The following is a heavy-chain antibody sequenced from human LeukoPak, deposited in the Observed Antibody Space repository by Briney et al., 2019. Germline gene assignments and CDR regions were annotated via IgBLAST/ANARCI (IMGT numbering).Heavy chain of an antibody. CDR3: AKVWGLAAAALYYFDY. J-gene: IGHJ4*02. Sequence: PGGSLRLSCAASGFTFSSYAMSWVRQAPGKGLEWVSAISGSGGSTYYADSVKGRFTISRDNSKNTLYLQMNSLRAEDTAVYYCAKVWGLAAAALYYFDYWGQGTLVTVSS. D-gene: IGHD6-13*01. CDR2: ISGSGGST. V-gene: IGHV3-23*01. CDR1: GFTFSSYA.